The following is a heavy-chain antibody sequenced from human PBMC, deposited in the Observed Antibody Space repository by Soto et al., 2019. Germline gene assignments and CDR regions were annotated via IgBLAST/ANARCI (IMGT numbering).Heavy chain of an antibody. J-gene: IGHJ3*02. CDR1: GGSISSYY. Sequence: SETLSLTCTVSGGSISSYYWSWIRQPPGKGLXWIXXIXXSXXXXXNXXLKSRVTISVDTSKNQFSLKLSSVTAAETAVYYCARFWSGPHDAFDIWGQGTMVTVSS. V-gene: IGHV4-59*01. D-gene: IGHD3-3*01. CDR2: IXXSXXX. CDR3: ARFWSGPHDAFDI.